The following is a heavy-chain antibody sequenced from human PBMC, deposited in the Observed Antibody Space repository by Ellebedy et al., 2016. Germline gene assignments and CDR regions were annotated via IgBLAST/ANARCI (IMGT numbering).Heavy chain of an antibody. D-gene: IGHD3-16*01. CDR1: GSNFRNFG. CDR2: IWHDGSQK. V-gene: IGHV3-33*01. CDR3: ARDGVIGGWYFDL. Sequence: GESLKISCAVSGSNFRNFGMHWVRQAPGKGLEWVAVIWHDGSQKYYGDSVKGRFTISRDNSKNTLFLQMSSLSAEDTVVYYCARDGVIGGWYFDLWGRGTLVTVSS. J-gene: IGHJ2*01.